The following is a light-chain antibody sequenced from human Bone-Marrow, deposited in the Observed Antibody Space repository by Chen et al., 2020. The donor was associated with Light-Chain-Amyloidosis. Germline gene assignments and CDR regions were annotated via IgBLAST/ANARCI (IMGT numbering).Light chain of an antibody. J-gene: IGLJ1*01. CDR1: SRDVGGDNH. CDR2: EVT. V-gene: IGLV2-14*01. Sequence: QSALTQPASVSGSPGQSIPISCPGTSRDVGGDNHVSWYQQHPDKAPKLMIYEVTNRPSWVPDRFSGSKSDNTASLTISGLQTDDEADYFCSSYTITNTLVFGSGTRVTVL. CDR3: SSYTITNTLV.